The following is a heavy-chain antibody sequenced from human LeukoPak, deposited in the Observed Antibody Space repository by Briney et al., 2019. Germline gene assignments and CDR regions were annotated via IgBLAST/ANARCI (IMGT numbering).Heavy chain of an antibody. V-gene: IGHV4-34*01. CDR1: GGSFSGYY. CDR2: INHSGST. D-gene: IGHD6-6*01. CDR3: AREAEPDSSSSFDY. J-gene: IGHJ4*02. Sequence: KPSETLSLTCAVYGGSFSGYYWSWIRQPPGKGLEWIGEINHSGSTNYSPSLKSRVTISVDTSKNQFSLKLSSVTAADTAVYYCAREAEPDSSSSFDYWGQGTLVTVSS.